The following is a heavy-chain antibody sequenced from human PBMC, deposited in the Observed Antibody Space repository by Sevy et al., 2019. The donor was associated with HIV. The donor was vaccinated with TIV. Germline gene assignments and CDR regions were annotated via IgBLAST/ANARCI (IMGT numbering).Heavy chain of an antibody. J-gene: IGHJ6*02. Sequence: GGSLRLSCAASGFTVSSNYMRWVRQAPGKGLEWVSVIYSGGSTYYADSVKGRFTISRDNSKNTLYLQMNSLRAEDTAVYYCARDRRGITIFGVVTYGMDVWGQGTTVTVSS. CDR3: ARDRRGITIFGVVTYGMDV. CDR2: IYSGGST. V-gene: IGHV3-53*01. CDR1: GFTVSSNY. D-gene: IGHD3-3*01.